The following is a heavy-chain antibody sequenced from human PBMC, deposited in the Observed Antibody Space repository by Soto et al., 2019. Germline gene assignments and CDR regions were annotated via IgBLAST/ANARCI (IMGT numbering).Heavy chain of an antibody. V-gene: IGHV3-33*01. D-gene: IGHD3-10*01. CDR1: GFTFSSYG. Sequence: GGSLRLSCAASGFTFSSYGMHWVRQAPGKGLEWVAVIWYDGSNKYYADSVKGRFTISRDNSKNTLYLQMNSLRAEDTAVYYCASERITMVRGVTIPYYYYYYGMDVWGQGTTVTVSS. CDR3: ASERITMVRGVTIPYYYYYYGMDV. CDR2: IWYDGSNK. J-gene: IGHJ6*02.